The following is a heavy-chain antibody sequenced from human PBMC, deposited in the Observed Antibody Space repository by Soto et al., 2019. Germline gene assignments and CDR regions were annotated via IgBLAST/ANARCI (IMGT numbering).Heavy chain of an antibody. V-gene: IGHV4-31*03. Sequence: QVQLQESGPGLVKPSQTLSLTCTVSGGSISSGGYYWSWIRQHPGKGLEWIGSIYYSGSTYYNPSLRSRVTISVDTSKNQFSLKLSSVTAADTAVYYCARDHGESGIDYWGQGTLVTVSS. CDR1: GGSISSGGYY. CDR3: ARDHGESGIDY. D-gene: IGHD4-17*01. J-gene: IGHJ4*02. CDR2: IYYSGST.